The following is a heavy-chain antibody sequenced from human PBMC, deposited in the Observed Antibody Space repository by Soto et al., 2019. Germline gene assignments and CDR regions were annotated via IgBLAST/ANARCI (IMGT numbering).Heavy chain of an antibody. J-gene: IGHJ4*02. D-gene: IGHD2-8*01. CDR3: ARKSDSSPVPEADGV. CDR2: IYSNGDT. CDR1: GFSVGSNY. Sequence: EVQLVETGGGLIQPGGSLRLSCAASGFSVGSNYMTWVLQSPGKGLEWVSLIYSNGDTDYADSVKGRFSISRDNFKNTLYLQMNNLRAEDTAVYHCARKSDSSPVPEADGVWARGTLVTVSS. V-gene: IGHV3-53*02.